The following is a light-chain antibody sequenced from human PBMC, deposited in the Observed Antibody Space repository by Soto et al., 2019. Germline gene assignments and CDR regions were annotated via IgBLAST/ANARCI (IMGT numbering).Light chain of an antibody. CDR1: QSLLHGNGYNY. J-gene: IGKJ4*01. CDR2: LGS. V-gene: IGKV2-28*01. Sequence: DIVMTQSPLSLPVTPGEPASISCRSSQSLLHGNGYNYLDWYLQKPGQSPQLLIYLGSNRASGVXDXXSGSGSGTDFTLKISRVEDEDVGVYYCMQALQTPLTFGGGTKVEIK. CDR3: MQALQTPLT.